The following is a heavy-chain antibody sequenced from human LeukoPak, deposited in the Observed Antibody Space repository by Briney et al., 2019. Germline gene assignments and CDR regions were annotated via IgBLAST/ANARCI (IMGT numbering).Heavy chain of an antibody. CDR1: GGSISSYY. D-gene: IGHD2-21*02. CDR3: ARVGDSATYFDY. J-gene: IGHJ4*02. Sequence: SETLSLTCTVSGGSISSYYWSWIRQPAGKGLKWIGRILTGGNTNYNPSLKSRVTMSGDRSKNQFSLKLSSVTAADTAVYYCARVGDSATYFDYWGQGTLVTVSS. V-gene: IGHV4-4*07. CDR2: ILTGGNT.